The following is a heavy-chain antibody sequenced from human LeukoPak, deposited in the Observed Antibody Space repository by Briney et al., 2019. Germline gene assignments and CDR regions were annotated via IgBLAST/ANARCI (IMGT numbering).Heavy chain of an antibody. Sequence: GGSLRLSCAASGFTFSSYSMNWVRQAPGKGLEWVSSISSSSSYIYYADSVKGRVTISRDNAKNSLYLQMNSLRAEDTAVYYCARGIAVAGTRDAFDIWGQETMVTVSS. CDR1: GFTFSSYS. J-gene: IGHJ3*02. CDR3: ARGIAVAGTRDAFDI. D-gene: IGHD6-19*01. CDR2: ISSSSSYI. V-gene: IGHV3-21*01.